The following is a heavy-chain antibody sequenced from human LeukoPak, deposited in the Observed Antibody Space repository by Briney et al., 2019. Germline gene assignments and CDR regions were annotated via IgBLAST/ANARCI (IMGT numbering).Heavy chain of an antibody. V-gene: IGHV3-48*03. CDR3: ARGVPGYCSGTSCYKDYYYMDV. Sequence: SGGSLRLSCAASGFTFSSYEMNWVRQAPGKGLEWVSYISSSGSTIYYADSVKGRFTISRDNAKNSLYVQMNSLRAEDTAVYYCARGVPGYCSGTSCYKDYYYMDVWGKGTTVTVSS. J-gene: IGHJ6*03. CDR2: ISSSGSTI. D-gene: IGHD2-2*02. CDR1: GFTFSSYE.